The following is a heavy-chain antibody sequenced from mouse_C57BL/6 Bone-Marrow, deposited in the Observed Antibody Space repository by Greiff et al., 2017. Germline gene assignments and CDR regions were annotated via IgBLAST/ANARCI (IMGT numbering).Heavy chain of an antibody. D-gene: IGHD1-1*01. CDR2: IDPEDGDT. Sequence: VQLKESGAELVRPGASVKLSCTASGSNITDYYMHWVKQRPDQGLEWIGRIDPEDGDTEYAPKFQGKATMTADTSSNTAYLQLSSLTSEDTAVYYCTPQFITTVVVGDYWGQGTTLTVSS. CDR1: GSNITDYY. CDR3: TPQFITTVVVGDY. J-gene: IGHJ2*01. V-gene: IGHV14-1*01.